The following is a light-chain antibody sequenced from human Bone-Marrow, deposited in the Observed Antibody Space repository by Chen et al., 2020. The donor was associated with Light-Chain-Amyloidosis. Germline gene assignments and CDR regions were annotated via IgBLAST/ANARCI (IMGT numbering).Light chain of an antibody. J-gene: IGLJ3*02. V-gene: IGLV6-57*01. CDR1: SGSIATNY. CDR2: EDD. CDR3: QSYQGSSQGV. Sequence: NLMLSHPHSVSESPSKTVLISSTRSSGSIATNYVQWYQQRPGSSLTTVIYEDDQRPSGVPDRFSGSIDRSSNAASLTISGLKTEDEADYYCQSYQGSSQGVFGGGTKLTVL.